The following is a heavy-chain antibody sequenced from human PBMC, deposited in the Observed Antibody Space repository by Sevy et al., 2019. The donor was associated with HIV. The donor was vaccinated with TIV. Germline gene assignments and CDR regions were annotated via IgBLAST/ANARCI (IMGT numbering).Heavy chain of an antibody. CDR2: FDPEDGET. CDR1: GYRLTGLS. J-gene: IGHJ4*02. D-gene: IGHD3-22*01. V-gene: IGHV1-24*01. CDR3: ATTKDYYENSGDPFDY. Sequence: ASVKDSCKVSGYRLTGLSMHWVRQAPGKGLEWMGSFDPEDGETIYAQKFQGRVTLTEDTSTDTAYMGLSSLRTEDTAVYYCATTKDYYENSGDPFDYWGQGTLVTVSS.